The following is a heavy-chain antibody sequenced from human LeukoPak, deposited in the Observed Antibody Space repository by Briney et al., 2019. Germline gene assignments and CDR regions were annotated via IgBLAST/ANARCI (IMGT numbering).Heavy chain of an antibody. CDR2: IYYSGST. V-gene: IGHV4-39*01. D-gene: IGHD5-12*01. J-gene: IGHJ4*02. CDR1: GGSISSNSYY. Sequence: SETLSLTCTVSGGSISSNSYYWGWIRQPPEKGLEWIGSIYYSGSTYYNPSLKSRVTISVDTSKNQFSLKLSSVTAADTAVYYCASFRVDSGYDPRFDHWGQGTLVTVSS. CDR3: ASFRVDSGYDPRFDH.